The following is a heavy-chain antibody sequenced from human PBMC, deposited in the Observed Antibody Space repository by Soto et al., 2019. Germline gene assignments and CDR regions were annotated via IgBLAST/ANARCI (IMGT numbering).Heavy chain of an antibody. J-gene: IGHJ3*01. V-gene: IGHV4-4*02. CDR3: AGPIRYFVKVETFDV. Sequence: LSLTCAVSGGSVNSSNYWSWVRQAPGRGLEWIGEIYHNGATNYNPSLKSRAKISVDKSKNQFSLILNSVTAADTAIYYCAGPIRYFVKVETFDVWGQGTMVTVSS. CDR1: GGSVNSSNY. D-gene: IGHD3-9*01. CDR2: IYHNGAT.